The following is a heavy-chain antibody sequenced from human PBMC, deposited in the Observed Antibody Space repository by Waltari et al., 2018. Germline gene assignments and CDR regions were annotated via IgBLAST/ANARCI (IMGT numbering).Heavy chain of an antibody. CDR3: ARGLSKVADY. V-gene: IGHV4-38-2*01. Sequence: QVQLQESGPGLVKPSETLSLTCAVSGDSISSNYFWGWVRQPPGKGLEWIGNIYDSETISYNPSLKSRVTISLDTSKNHFSLKLSSLTAADTAVYFCARGLSKVADYWGQGILVTVSS. CDR2: IYDSETI. CDR1: GDSISSNYF. D-gene: IGHD1-26*01. J-gene: IGHJ4*02.